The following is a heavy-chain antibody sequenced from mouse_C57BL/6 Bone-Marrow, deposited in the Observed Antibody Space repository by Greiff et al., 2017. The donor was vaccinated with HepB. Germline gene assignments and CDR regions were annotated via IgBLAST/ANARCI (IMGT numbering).Heavy chain of an antibody. CDR3: VSPYLGAY. V-gene: IGHV10-1*01. Sequence: DVKLVESGGGLVQPKGSLKLSCAASGFSFNTYAMNWVRQAPGKGLEWVARIRSKSNNYATYYADSVKDRFTISRDDSESMLYLQMNNLKTEDTAMYYCVSPYLGAYWGQGTLVTVSA. CDR2: IRSKSNNYAT. J-gene: IGHJ3*01. CDR1: GFSFNTYA. D-gene: IGHD5-5*01.